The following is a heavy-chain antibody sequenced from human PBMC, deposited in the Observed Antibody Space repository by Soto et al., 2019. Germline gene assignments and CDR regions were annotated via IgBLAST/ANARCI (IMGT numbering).Heavy chain of an antibody. J-gene: IGHJ4*02. V-gene: IGHV4-34*01. CDR1: GGSFSGNY. CDR2: ISHSGST. CDR3: ARGHLPGGNTFYYDY. Sequence: QVQLQQWGAGPLKPSETLSLTCTVYGGSFSGNYWSWIRQPPGMGLEWIGEISHSGSTNYNPSLKSRVTISVDTSKNQFSLKLSSVTAADTAMYYCARGHLPGGNTFYYDYWGQGTLVTVSS. D-gene: IGHD2-15*01.